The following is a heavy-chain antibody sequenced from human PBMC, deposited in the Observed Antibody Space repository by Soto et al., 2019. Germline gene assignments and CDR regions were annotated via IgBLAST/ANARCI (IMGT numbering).Heavy chain of an antibody. Sequence: PGESLKISCKGSGYSFTSYWISWVRQMPGKGLEWMGRIDPSDSYTNYSPSFQGHVTISADKSISTAYLQWSSLKASDTAMHYCASTHCSSTSCYHYYGMDVWGQGTTVTVSS. CDR2: IDPSDSYT. D-gene: IGHD2-2*01. CDR3: ASTHCSSTSCYHYYGMDV. CDR1: GYSFTSYW. J-gene: IGHJ6*02. V-gene: IGHV5-10-1*01.